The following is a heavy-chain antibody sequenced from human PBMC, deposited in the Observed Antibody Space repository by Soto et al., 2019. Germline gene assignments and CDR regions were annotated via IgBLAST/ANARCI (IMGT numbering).Heavy chain of an antibody. CDR3: ARTGLGYCSGGSCYGSIYNWFDP. CDR2: IYWNDDK. Sequence: SGPTLVNPTQTLTLTCTFSGFSLSTSGVGVGWIRQPPGKALEWLALIYWNDDKRYSPSLKSRLTITKDTSKNQVVLTMTNMDPVDTATYYCARTGLGYCSGGSCYGSIYNWFDPWGQGTLVTVSS. V-gene: IGHV2-5*01. J-gene: IGHJ5*02. D-gene: IGHD2-15*01. CDR1: GFSLSTSGVG.